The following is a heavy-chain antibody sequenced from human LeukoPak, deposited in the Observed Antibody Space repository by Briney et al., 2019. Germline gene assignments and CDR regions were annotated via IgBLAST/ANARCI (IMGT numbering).Heavy chain of an antibody. Sequence: GGSLRLSCAASGFNFSNYWMYWVRQAPGKGLEWVSFIYSGGSTYYADSVKGRFTISRDNSKNTLYLQMNSLRAEDTAVYYCARGSGWDFDYWGQGTLVTVSS. J-gene: IGHJ4*02. CDR3: ARGSGWDFDY. V-gene: IGHV3-66*01. CDR2: IYSGGST. D-gene: IGHD6-19*01. CDR1: GFNFSNYW.